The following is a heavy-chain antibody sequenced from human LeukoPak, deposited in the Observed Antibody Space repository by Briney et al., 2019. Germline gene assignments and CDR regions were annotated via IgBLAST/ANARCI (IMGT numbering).Heavy chain of an antibody. Sequence: SETLSLTCTVSGGSISAYYWSWIRQPPGKGLEWIGYIYYSGSTNYNPSLKSRVTISVDTSKNQFSLKLSSVTAAVTAEYYCARGGSTGTNLNWVDPWGQGTLVTVSS. CDR2: IYYSGST. D-gene: IGHD1-1*01. CDR3: ARGGSTGTNLNWVDP. J-gene: IGHJ5*02. CDR1: GGSISAYY. V-gene: IGHV4-59*01.